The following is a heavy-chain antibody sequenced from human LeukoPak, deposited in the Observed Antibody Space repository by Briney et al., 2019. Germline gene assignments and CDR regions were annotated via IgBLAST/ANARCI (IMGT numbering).Heavy chain of an antibody. CDR3: ARDFASTWREDY. CDR1: GFTFRSYW. V-gene: IGHV3-7*01. Sequence: PGGSLRLSCAASGFTFRSYWMTWIRQPPGKGLEWVANINEDGSEKYYVDSVKGRFTISRDNAKNSLYLQMSSLRAEGTALYYCARDFASTWREDYWGQGTLVTVSS. CDR2: INEDGSEK. J-gene: IGHJ4*02. D-gene: IGHD6-13*01.